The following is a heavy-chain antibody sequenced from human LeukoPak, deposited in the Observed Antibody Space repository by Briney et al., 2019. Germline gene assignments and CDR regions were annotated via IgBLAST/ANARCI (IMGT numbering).Heavy chain of an antibody. CDR2: INPNSGGT. Sequence: ASVKVSCKASGYTFTGYYMHWVRQAPGQGLEWMGWINPNSGGTNYAQKFQGRVTMTRDTSISTAYMELSRLRSDDTAVYYCARDMMGYFGASDIWGQGTMVTVSS. D-gene: IGHD3-22*01. CDR3: ARDMMGYFGASDI. CDR1: GYTFTGYY. V-gene: IGHV1-2*02. J-gene: IGHJ3*02.